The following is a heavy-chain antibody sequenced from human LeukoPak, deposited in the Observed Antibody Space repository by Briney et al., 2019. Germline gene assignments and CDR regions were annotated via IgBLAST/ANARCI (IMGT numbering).Heavy chain of an antibody. Sequence: ASVKVSCKASGYTFTSYDINWVRQATGQGLEWMGWMNPNSGNTGYAQKFQGRVTMTRNTSISTAYMERSSLRSEDTAVYYCAVSSGWYGSLNYWGQGTLVTVSS. CDR2: MNPNSGNT. CDR1: GYTFTSYD. CDR3: AVSSGWYGSLNY. D-gene: IGHD6-19*01. V-gene: IGHV1-8*01. J-gene: IGHJ4*02.